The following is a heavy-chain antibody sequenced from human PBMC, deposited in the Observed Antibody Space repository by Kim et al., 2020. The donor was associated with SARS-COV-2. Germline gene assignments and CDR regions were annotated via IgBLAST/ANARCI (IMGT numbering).Heavy chain of an antibody. V-gene: IGHV4-31*01. D-gene: IGHD3-22*01. CDR1: GGSISSGGYY. CDR2: IYYSGST. J-gene: IGHJ3*02. CDR3: ARARITMIVVVNAFDI. Sequence: SETLSLTCTVSGGSISSGGYYWSWIRQHPGKGLEWIGYIYYSGSTYYNPSLKSLVTISVDTSKNQFSLKLSSVTAADTAVYYCARARITMIVVVNAFDIWGQGTMGTVSS.